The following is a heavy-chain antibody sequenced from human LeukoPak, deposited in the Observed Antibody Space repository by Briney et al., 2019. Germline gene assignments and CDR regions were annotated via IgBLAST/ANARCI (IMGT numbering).Heavy chain of an antibody. J-gene: IGHJ4*02. V-gene: IGHV3-74*01. CDR3: ARVAGYSYLYPFDY. CDR2: INSDGSST. D-gene: IGHD5-18*01. CDR1: GFTFSSYW. Sequence: PGGSLRLSCAASGFTFSSYWMHWVRQAPGKGLVWVSRINSDGSSTSYADSVKGRFTISRDNAKNTLYLQMNSLRAEDTAVYYCARVAGYSYLYPFDYWGQGTLVTVSS.